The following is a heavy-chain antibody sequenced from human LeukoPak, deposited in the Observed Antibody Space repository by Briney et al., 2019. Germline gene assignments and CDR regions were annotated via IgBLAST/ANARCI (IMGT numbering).Heavy chain of an antibody. CDR1: GVTFSRVA. V-gene: IGHV3-23*01. J-gene: IGHJ4*02. Sequence: GGSLRLSCVVSGVTFSRVAVSSGRRAPGKGLEWVSTVGRSGVDTYYADSVRGRFTISKDSSKNTLQMNSLSAEDTAIYYCVKHSGGVYGNSDSWGQGILVTVSS. CDR3: VKHSGGVYGNSDS. CDR2: VGRSGVDT. D-gene: IGHD1-1*01.